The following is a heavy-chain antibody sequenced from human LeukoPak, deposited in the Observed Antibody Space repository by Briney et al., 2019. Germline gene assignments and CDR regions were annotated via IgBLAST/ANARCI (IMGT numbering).Heavy chain of an antibody. J-gene: IGHJ3*02. CDR2: IYHGGST. CDR3: ARVSWGSDTFDI. V-gene: IGHV4-30-2*01. CDR1: GGSISSDGYS. Sequence: SQTLSLTCDVSGGSISSDGYSWSWIRQPPGKGLEWIGYIYHGGSTDYNPSLRSRVTISIDRSKNQFSLNLSSVTAADTAVYYCARVSWGSDTFDIWGQGTLVTVSS. D-gene: IGHD3-16*01.